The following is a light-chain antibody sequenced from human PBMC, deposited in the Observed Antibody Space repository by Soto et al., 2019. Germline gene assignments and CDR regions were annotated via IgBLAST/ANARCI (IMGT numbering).Light chain of an antibody. CDR1: QTINTY. J-gene: IGKJ2*01. Sequence: DIQMTQSPSSLSASVGDRVTITCRASQTINTYLNWYQQKPGRAPKLLMYAASSSQSGVPSRFSGSGSGTDFTLTIASLQPEDFATYFCQQPYSTPYTFGQGTKVEIK. V-gene: IGKV1-39*01. CDR3: QQPYSTPYT. CDR2: AAS.